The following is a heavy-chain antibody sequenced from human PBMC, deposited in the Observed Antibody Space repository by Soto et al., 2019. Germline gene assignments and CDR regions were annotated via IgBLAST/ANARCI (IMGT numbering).Heavy chain of an antibody. D-gene: IGHD3-3*01. CDR3: ARTHHVGYYPH. V-gene: IGHV4-38-2*01. Sequence: SETVSLTGAVSCDSIISIYHWGWIRQSPVRGLEWIAGVYHTWTTYYTPSLESRVTISVATSKNQFSLRLSCVTAADSAVYFRARTHHVGYYPHLGQGTLVTVSS. J-gene: IGHJ4*02. CDR2: VYHTWTT. CDR1: CDSIISIYH.